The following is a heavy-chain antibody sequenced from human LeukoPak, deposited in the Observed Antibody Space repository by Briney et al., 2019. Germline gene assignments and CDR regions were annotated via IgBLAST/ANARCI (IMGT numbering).Heavy chain of an antibody. J-gene: IGHJ4*02. D-gene: IGHD1-26*01. CDR3: ARQLRMYYFDY. CDR1: GGSISSGSYY. V-gene: IGHV4-61*02. CDR2: IYTSGST. Sequence: PSETLSLTCTVSGGSISSGSYYWSWIRQPAGKGLEWIGRIYTSGSTNYNPSLKSRVTISVDTSKNQFSLKLSSVTAADTAVYYCARQLRMYYFDYWGQGTLVIVSS.